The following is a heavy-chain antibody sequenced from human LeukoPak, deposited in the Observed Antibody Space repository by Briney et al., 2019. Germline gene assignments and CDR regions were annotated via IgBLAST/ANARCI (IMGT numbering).Heavy chain of an antibody. J-gene: IGHJ5*02. CDR1: GFTFSSYS. CDR3: ARSAPFGNNWFDP. Sequence: GGSLRLSCAASGFTFSSYSMNWVRQAPGKGLEWVSSISSSSSYMYYADSVKGRFTISRDNAKNSLYLQMNSLRAEDTAVYYCARSAPFGNNWFDPWGQGTLVTVSS. CDR2: ISSSSSYM. D-gene: IGHD3-3*01. V-gene: IGHV3-21*01.